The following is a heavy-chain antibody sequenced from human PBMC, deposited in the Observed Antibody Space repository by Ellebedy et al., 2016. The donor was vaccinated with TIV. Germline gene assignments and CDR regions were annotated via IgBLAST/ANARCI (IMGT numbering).Heavy chain of an antibody. D-gene: IGHD2-15*01. CDR2: ISGSSTYT. J-gene: IGHJ4*02. V-gene: IGHV3-11*06. Sequence: GESLKISCAASGFTFSDYYMSWIRQAPGKGLEWVSYISGSSTYTNYADSVKGRFTISRDNAKNSLYLQMNSLRDEDTAVYYCARVEGYCSGGSCYSAHLFDYWGQGTLVTVSS. CDR1: GFTFSDYY. CDR3: ARVEGYCSGGSCYSAHLFDY.